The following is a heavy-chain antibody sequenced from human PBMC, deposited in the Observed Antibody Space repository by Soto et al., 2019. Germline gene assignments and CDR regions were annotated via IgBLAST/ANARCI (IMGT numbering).Heavy chain of an antibody. CDR1: GGTFSSYA. CDR3: ASLAKENGHPGADGYNSEGH. V-gene: IGHV1-69*01. CDR2: IIPIFGTA. D-gene: IGHD5-12*01. Sequence: QVQLVQSGAEVKKPGSSVKVSCKASGGTFSSYAISWVRQAPGQGLEWMGGIIPIFGTANYAQKFQGRVTITADESTSTAYMELSSLRSEDTAVYYCASLAKENGHPGADGYNSEGHWCQGTLVTVSS. J-gene: IGHJ4*02.